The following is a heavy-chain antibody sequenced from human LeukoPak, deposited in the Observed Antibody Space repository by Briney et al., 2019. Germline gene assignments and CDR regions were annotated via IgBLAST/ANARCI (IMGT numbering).Heavy chain of an antibody. CDR3: AKDLEYSSSWYDPNNWFDP. D-gene: IGHD6-13*01. J-gene: IGHJ5*02. V-gene: IGHV3-33*06. Sequence: GGSLRLSCAASGFTFSGYALHWVRQAPGKGLEWVAVIWYDGSNKYYADSVKGRFTISRDNSKNTLYLQMNSLRAEDTAVYYCAKDLEYSSSWYDPNNWFDPWGQGTLVTVSS. CDR1: GFTFSGYA. CDR2: IWYDGSNK.